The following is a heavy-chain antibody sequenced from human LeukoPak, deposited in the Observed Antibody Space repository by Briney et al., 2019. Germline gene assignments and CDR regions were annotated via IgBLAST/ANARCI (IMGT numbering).Heavy chain of an antibody. D-gene: IGHD4-11*01. V-gene: IGHV3-66*02. CDR1: GFTVSSNY. CDR3: ASQGGDYSNPFGLYYYYGMDV. J-gene: IGHJ6*02. CDR2: IYSGGST. Sequence: PGGSLRLSCAASGFTVSSNYMSWVRQAPGKGLEWVSVIYSGGSTYYADSVKGRFTISRDNSKNTLYLQMNSLRAEDTAVYYCASQGGDYSNPFGLYYYYGMDVWGQGTTVTVSS.